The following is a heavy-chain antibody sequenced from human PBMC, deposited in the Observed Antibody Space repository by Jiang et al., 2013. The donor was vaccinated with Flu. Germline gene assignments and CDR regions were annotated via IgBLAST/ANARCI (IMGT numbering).Heavy chain of an antibody. J-gene: IGHJ3*02. D-gene: IGHD4-11*01. Sequence: VQLVESGPGLLKPSQTLSLTCTVSGTSISGGSFYWSWIRQPAGKGLEWIGRIFTSGTSYYNPSLNGRVSISADPSKNRFSLNLSSVTAADTAVYFCARALLSCSNISCRHDFDIWGQGTMVTVS. V-gene: IGHV4-61*02. CDR3: ARALLSCSNISCRHDFDI. CDR2: IFTSGTS. CDR1: GTSISGGSFY.